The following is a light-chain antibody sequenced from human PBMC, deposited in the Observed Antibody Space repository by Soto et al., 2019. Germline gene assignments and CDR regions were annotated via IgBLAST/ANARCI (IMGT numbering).Light chain of an antibody. J-gene: IGKJ1*01. Sequence: EIVLTQSPCTLSLSPGERVTLSCRASQSVSNNYLAWYQQKPGQPPRLLIYGSSKEGTGLPGRFSGSGCGTCFPVTISRLEPEDCAVYYCQHNGIPCTFGQGTKVEIK. V-gene: IGKV3-20*01. CDR3: QHNGIPCT. CDR1: QSVSNNY. CDR2: GSS.